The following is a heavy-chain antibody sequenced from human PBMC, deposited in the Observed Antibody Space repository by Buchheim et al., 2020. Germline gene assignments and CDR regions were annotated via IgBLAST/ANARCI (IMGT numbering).Heavy chain of an antibody. V-gene: IGHV4-4*02. D-gene: IGHD6-19*01. Sequence: QVQLQESGPGLVKPSGTLSLTCTVSGGSISSGYWWTWVRQPPGKGLEWIGQISHTGNINSHPSLKSRVAISLDKSNNHFYLNLSSVTAADTAVYYCASLGLSVPGAPWGQGTL. CDR1: GGSISSGYW. J-gene: IGHJ5*02. CDR2: ISHTGNI. CDR3: ASLGLSVPGAP.